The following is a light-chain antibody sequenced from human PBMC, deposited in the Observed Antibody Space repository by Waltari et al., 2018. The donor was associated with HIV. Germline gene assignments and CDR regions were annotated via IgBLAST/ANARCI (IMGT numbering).Light chain of an antibody. CDR1: SSHVGGYNL. V-gene: IGLV2-23*03. J-gene: IGLJ2*01. CDR2: VGT. CDR3: CSYAGSSTFGVV. Sequence: QSPLTQPASLSGSPGQSITISCTGTSSHVGGYNLVSWYQKHPSKAPELVIYVGTKRPSGVSNRFSGSKSGNTASLTISVLPAEDEADYYCCSYAGSSTFGVVFGGGTKLTVL.